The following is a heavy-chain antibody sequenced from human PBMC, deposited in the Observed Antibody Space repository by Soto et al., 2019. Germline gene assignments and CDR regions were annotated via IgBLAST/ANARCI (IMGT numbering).Heavy chain of an antibody. V-gene: IGHV4-59*01. J-gene: IGHJ5*02. CDR3: ARLIDLLRFLEPWFDP. CDR2: IYYSGST. Sequence: PSETLSLTCTVSGGSISSYYWSWIRQPPGKGLEWIGYIYYSGSTNYNPSLKSRVTISVDTSKNQFSLKLSSVTAADTAVYYCARLIDLLRFLEPWFDPWGQGTLVTVSS. CDR1: GGSISSYY. D-gene: IGHD3-3*01.